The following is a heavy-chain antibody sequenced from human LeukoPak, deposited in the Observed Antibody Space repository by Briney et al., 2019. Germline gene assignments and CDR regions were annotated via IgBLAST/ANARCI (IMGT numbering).Heavy chain of an antibody. D-gene: IGHD1-26*01. CDR3: ARTGGSYPYYFEY. V-gene: IGHV3-30*04. CDR1: GFTFSSYN. Sequence: GGSLRLSCAASGFTFSSYNMNWVRQAPRKGLEWVAVISYDGSNKYYADSVKGRFTISRDNSKNTLYLQMNSLRAEDTAVYYCARTGGSYPYYFEYWGQGTLVTVSS. J-gene: IGHJ4*02. CDR2: ISYDGSNK.